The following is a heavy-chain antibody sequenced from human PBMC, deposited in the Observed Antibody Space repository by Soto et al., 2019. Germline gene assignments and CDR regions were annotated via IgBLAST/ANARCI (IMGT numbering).Heavy chain of an antibody. CDR3: ARAVVVVAAPFDY. CDR2: INAGNGNT. D-gene: IGHD2-15*01. Sequence: ASVKVSCKASGYTFTSYAMHWVRQAPGQRLEWMGWINAGNGNTKYSQKFQGRVTITRDTSASTAYMELSSLRSEDTAVYYCARAVVVVAAPFDYWGQGTLVTVSS. V-gene: IGHV1-3*01. CDR1: GYTFTSYA. J-gene: IGHJ4*02.